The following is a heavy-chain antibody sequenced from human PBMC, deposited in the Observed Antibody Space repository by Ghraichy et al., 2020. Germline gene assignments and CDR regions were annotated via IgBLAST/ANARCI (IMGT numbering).Heavy chain of an antibody. CDR3: ARVTGRQQLAWPGY. V-gene: IGHV1-2*06. Sequence: KVSCKASGYTFTGYYMHWVRQAPGQGLEWMGRINPNSGGTNYAQKFQGRVTMTRDTSISTAYMELSRLRSDDTAVYYCARVTGRQQLAWPGYWGQGTLVTVSS. J-gene: IGHJ4*02. CDR1: GYTFTGYY. D-gene: IGHD6-13*01. CDR2: INPNSGGT.